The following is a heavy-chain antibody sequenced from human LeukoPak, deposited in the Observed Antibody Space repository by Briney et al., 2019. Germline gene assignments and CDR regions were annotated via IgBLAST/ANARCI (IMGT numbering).Heavy chain of an antibody. CDR2: ISGSGGST. V-gene: IGHV3-23*01. D-gene: IGHD6-6*01. J-gene: IGHJ4*02. CDR3: AKAFSYSSSSNFDY. CDR1: GFTFSSYA. Sequence: PGGSLRLSCAASGFTFSSYAMSWVRQAPGKGLEWVPAISGSGGSTYYADSVKGRFTISRDNSKNTLYLQMNSLRAEDTAVYYCAKAFSYSSSSNFDYWGQGTLVTVSS.